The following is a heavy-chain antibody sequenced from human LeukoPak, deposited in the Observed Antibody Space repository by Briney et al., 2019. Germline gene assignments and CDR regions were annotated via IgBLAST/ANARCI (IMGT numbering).Heavy chain of an antibody. CDR2: ISSSGSTI. CDR1: GFTFSSYE. Sequence: PGGSLRLSCAASGFTFSSYEMNWVRQTPGKGLEWVSYISSSGSTIYYADSVKGRFTISRDNAKNSLYLQMNSLRAEDTAVYYCARGALGYSYGYYYLDYWGQGTLVTVSS. CDR3: ARGALGYSYGYYYLDY. V-gene: IGHV3-48*03. J-gene: IGHJ4*02. D-gene: IGHD5-18*01.